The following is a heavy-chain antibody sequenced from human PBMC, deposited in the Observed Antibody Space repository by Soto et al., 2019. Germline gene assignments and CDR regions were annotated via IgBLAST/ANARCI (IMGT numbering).Heavy chain of an antibody. CDR1: GFTVSSKY. Sequence: EVQLVESGGGLIQPGGSLRLSCAAYGFTVSSKYMTWVRQAPGKGLEWVSVIYGGGTTYYADSVKGRFTISRDNSKNTLYLQVNGLRAEDTAVYYCVQTTGWPGFDFWGQGTLVTVSS. CDR3: VQTTGWPGFDF. CDR2: IYGGGTT. D-gene: IGHD6-19*01. V-gene: IGHV3-53*01. J-gene: IGHJ4*02.